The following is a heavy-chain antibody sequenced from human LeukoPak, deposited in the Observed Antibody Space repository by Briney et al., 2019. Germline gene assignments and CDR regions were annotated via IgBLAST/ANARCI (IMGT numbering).Heavy chain of an antibody. J-gene: IGHJ4*02. CDR1: GFTFDDYA. D-gene: IGHD3-10*01. CDR2: ISGDGGST. CDR3: AKDIPPNYYGSGSYSDY. V-gene: IGHV3-43*02. Sequence: GSLRLSCAAYGFTFDDYAMHWVRQAPGKGLEWVSLISGDGGSTYYADSVKGRFTISRDNSKNSLYLQMNSLRTEDTALYYCAKDIPPNYYGSGSYSDYWGQGTLVTVSS.